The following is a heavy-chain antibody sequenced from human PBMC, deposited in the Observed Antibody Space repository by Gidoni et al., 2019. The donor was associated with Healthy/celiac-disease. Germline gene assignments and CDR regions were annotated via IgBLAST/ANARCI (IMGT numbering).Heavy chain of an antibody. CDR1: GGSFRGYY. V-gene: IGHV4-34*01. J-gene: IGHJ4*02. CDR2: INHSGST. CDR3: ASDRRRVRGVFDY. D-gene: IGHD3-10*01. Sequence: QVQLPQWGAALSQPSEPLSLTCPVYGGSFRGYYWSWIRQPPGKGLEWIGEINHSGSTNYNPSLKSRVTISVDTSKNQFALKLSSVTAADTAVYYCASDRRRVRGVFDYWGQGTLVTVSS.